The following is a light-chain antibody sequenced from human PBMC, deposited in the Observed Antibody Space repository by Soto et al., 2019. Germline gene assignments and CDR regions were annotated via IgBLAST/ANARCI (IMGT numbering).Light chain of an antibody. J-gene: IGKJ1*01. CDR2: RAS. Sequence: DIQMTQSPSTLSASVGDRVTITCRASQSISSWLAWYQQKPGTAPRLLISRASTVRSGVPPRFSGSGSGRDFTLTISSLRPEDIGTYFCQQSYSSPWTFGPGTRVEI. CDR1: QSISSW. CDR3: QQSYSSPWT. V-gene: IGKV1-5*01.